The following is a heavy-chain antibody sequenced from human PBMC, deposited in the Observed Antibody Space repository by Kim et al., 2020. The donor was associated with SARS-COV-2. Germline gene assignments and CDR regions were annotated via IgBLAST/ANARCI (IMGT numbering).Heavy chain of an antibody. J-gene: IGHJ4*02. CDR2: IYSGGST. D-gene: IGHD2-15*01. CDR1: GFTVSSNY. V-gene: IGHV3-53*04. CDR3: ARGDGGTPGDY. Sequence: GGSLRLSCAASGFTVSSNYMSWVRQAPGKGLEWVSVIYSGGSTYYADSVKGRFTIARHNSKNTLYLQMNSLRAEDTAVYYCARGDGGTPGDYWGQVALVTVSS.